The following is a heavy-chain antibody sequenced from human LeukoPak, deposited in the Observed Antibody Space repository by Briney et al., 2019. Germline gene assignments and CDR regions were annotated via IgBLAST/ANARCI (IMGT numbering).Heavy chain of an antibody. J-gene: IGHJ4*02. CDR2: INMYTANP. Sequence: ASVKVSCKASGYTFTWYAINWLRQAPGQGLEWMGWINMYTANPAYAQGFTERFVFSLDTSVTTAYLQISNLKTEDTAVYYCARHDNDDDFDYWGQGTLVTVSS. CDR3: ARHDNDDDFDY. D-gene: IGHD3-16*01. CDR1: GYTFTWYA. V-gene: IGHV7-4-1*02.